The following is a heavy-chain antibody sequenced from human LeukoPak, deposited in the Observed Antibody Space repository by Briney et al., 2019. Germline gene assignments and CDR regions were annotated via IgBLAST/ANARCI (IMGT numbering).Heavy chain of an antibody. CDR2: ISYDGSNK. CDR3: ARDLGL. V-gene: IGHV3-30-3*01. J-gene: IGHJ4*02. Sequence: PGGSLRLSCAASGFTFSSYAMHWVRQAPGKGLEWVAVISYDGSNKYYADSVKGRFTISRDNSKNTLYLQMNSLRAEDTAVYHCARDLGLWGQGTLVTVSS. D-gene: IGHD3-16*01. CDR1: GFTFSSYA.